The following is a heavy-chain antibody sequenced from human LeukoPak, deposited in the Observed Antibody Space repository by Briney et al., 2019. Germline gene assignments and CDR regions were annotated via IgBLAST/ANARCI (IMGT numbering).Heavy chain of an antibody. V-gene: IGHV4-4*07. CDR2: IYTSGST. CDR3: ARDMGGYCSSTSCYPTYYYYYYMDV. CDR1: GGSISSYY. J-gene: IGHJ6*03. D-gene: IGHD2-2*03. Sequence: SETLSLTCTVSGGSISSYYWSWIRQPAGKGLEWIGRIYTSGSTNYNPSLKSRVTMSVDTSKNQFSLKLSSVTAADTAVYYCARDMGGYCSSTSCYPTYYYYYYMDVWGKGTTVTVSS.